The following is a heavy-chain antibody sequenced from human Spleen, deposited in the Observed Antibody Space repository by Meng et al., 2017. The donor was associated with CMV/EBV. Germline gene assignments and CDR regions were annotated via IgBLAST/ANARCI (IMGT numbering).Heavy chain of an antibody. CDR3: ARGRYCSTPSCYRPYYYGMDV. D-gene: IGHD2-2*01. V-gene: IGHV4-34*01. CDR2: VNRGGGT. J-gene: IGHJ6*02. CDR1: GGSFSGYY. Sequence: SETLSLTCAVYGGSFSGYYWSWIRQSPGKGLEWIGEVNRGGGTNYNPSLTSRVTISVATSRNQFSLKLTSVTAADTAIYYCARGRYCSTPSCYRPYYYGMDVWGQGTTVTVSS.